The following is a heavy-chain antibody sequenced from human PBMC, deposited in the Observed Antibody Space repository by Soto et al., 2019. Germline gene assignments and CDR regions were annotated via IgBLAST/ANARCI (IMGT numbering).Heavy chain of an antibody. J-gene: IGHJ6*02. Sequence: EEQLLESGGGLVQPGGSLRLSCAASGFTFTNYAMSWVRQAPGEGLEWVSAISDSGGRTYYTDSVKGRFTISRDNSKNTLYLQMNSLRVEDTAMYYCAKSGGTTWDYGMAAWGQGTTVTVSS. V-gene: IGHV3-23*01. D-gene: IGHD1-1*01. CDR2: ISDSGGRT. CDR3: AKSGGTTWDYGMAA. CDR1: GFTFTNYA.